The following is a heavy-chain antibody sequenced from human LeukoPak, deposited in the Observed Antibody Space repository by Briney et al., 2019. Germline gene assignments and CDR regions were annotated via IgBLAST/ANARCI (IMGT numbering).Heavy chain of an antibody. V-gene: IGHV3-11*06. Sequence: PGGSLRLSCAASGFTFSDYYMSWIRQAPGKGLEWVSYISSSSSYTNYADSVKGRFTTSRDNAKNSLYLQMNSLRAEDTAVYYCAKYDSSGYLPDYWGQGTLVTVSS. CDR1: GFTFSDYY. CDR3: AKYDSSGYLPDY. D-gene: IGHD3-22*01. CDR2: ISSSSSYT. J-gene: IGHJ4*02.